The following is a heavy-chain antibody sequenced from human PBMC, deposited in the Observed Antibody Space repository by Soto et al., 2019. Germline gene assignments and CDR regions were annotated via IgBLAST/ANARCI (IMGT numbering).Heavy chain of an antibody. D-gene: IGHD6-13*01. CDR3: ARQAAAGKYYYAMDV. J-gene: IGHJ6*02. Sequence: PGESLKISCKDSGYSFTSYWIAWVRQTPGKGLEWMGIIYPYDSNTRYSPSFQGQVTISADKSINTTYLQWSSLKASDTAIYYCARQAAAGKYYYAMDVWGQGTTVTVSS. V-gene: IGHV5-51*01. CDR1: GYSFTSYW. CDR2: IYPYDSNT.